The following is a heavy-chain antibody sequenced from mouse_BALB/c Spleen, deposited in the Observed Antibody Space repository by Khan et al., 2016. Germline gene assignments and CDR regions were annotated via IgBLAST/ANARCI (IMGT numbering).Heavy chain of an antibody. V-gene: IGHV1-69*02. CDR2: IDPSDNYT. D-gene: IGHD2-3*01. Sequence: QVQLQQPGAELAKPGASVKLSCKASGYTFTTYWMHWVKQRPGQGLEWIGDIDPSDNYTNYNQKFKGKATLTVDKSSSTAYMQLSSLTSEDSAVYYCVSIYDGYAWFVYWGQGTLVTVSA. CDR3: VSIYDGYAWFVY. J-gene: IGHJ3*01. CDR1: GYTFTTYW.